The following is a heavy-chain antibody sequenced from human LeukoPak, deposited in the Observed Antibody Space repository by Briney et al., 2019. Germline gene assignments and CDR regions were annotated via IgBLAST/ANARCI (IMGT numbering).Heavy chain of an antibody. CDR1: GGSISSYY. J-gene: IGHJ3*02. D-gene: IGHD3-22*01. CDR3: AREGAPHHHYDSSGYSGHDAFDI. Sequence: KPSETLSLTCTVSGGSISSYYWSWIRQPPGKGLEWIGYIYYSGSTNYNPSLKSRVTISVDTSKNQFSLKLSSVTAADTAVYYCAREGAPHHHYDSSGYSGHDAFDIWGQGTMVTVSS. CDR2: IYYSGST. V-gene: IGHV4-59*01.